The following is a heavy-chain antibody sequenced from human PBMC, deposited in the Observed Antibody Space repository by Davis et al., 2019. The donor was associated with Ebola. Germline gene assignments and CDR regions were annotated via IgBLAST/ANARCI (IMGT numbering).Heavy chain of an antibody. D-gene: IGHD4-11*01. V-gene: IGHV4-34*01. CDR3: ARAIGNYGGWFDP. J-gene: IGHJ5*02. CDR1: GGSFSGYY. Sequence: SETLSLTCAVYGGSFSGYYWSWIRQPPGKGPAWIGEINHSGSTNYNPSLKSRVTISVDTSKNQFSLKLSSVTAADTAVYYCARAIGNYGGWFDPWGQGTLVTVSS. CDR2: INHSGST.